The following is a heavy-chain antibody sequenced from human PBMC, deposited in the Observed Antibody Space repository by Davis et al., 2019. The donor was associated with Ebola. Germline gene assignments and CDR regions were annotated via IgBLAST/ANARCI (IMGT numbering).Heavy chain of an antibody. Sequence: GESLKISCAASEFTFSGYAMHWVRHAPGHGLFWVAVISYDGSNKYYADSVKGRFTISRDNSKNTLYLQMNSLRAEDTAVYYCAKELYYYGSGSYYLTGDYWGQGTLVTVSS. J-gene: IGHJ4*02. CDR1: EFTFSGYA. CDR2: ISYDGSNK. V-gene: IGHV3-30*18. CDR3: AKELYYYGSGSYYLTGDY. D-gene: IGHD3-10*01.